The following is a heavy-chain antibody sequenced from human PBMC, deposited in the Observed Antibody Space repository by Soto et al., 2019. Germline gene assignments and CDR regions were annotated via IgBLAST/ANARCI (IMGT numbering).Heavy chain of an antibody. Sequence: SVKVSCKASGGTFSSYAISWVRQAPGQGLERMGGIIPIFGTANYAQKIQGRVTITADESTSTAYMELNSLRSEDTAVYYCARVGKLELLLGVAYYYYGMDVWGQGTTVTVSS. CDR1: GGTFSSYA. J-gene: IGHJ6*02. D-gene: IGHD1-7*01. CDR3: ARVGKLELLLGVAYYYYGMDV. CDR2: IIPIFGTA. V-gene: IGHV1-69*13.